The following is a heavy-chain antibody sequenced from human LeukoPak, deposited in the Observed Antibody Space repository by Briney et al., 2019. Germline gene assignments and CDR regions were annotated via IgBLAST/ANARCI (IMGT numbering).Heavy chain of an antibody. CDR2: IIPILGIA. CDR3: ASESYGDYGDNWFDP. V-gene: IGHV1-69*04. D-gene: IGHD4-17*01. J-gene: IGHJ5*02. CDR1: GYTFTDHY. Sequence: GASVKVPCKASGYTFTDHYIHWVRQAPGQGLEWMGRIIPILGIANYAQKFQGRVTITADKSTSTAYMELSSLRSEDTAVYYCASESYGDYGDNWFDPWGQGTLVTVSS.